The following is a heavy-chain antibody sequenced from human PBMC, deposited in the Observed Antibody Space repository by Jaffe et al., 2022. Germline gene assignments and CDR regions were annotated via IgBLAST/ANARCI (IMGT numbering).Heavy chain of an antibody. CDR3: AKDARYSTFGGVIAPGEMGYYYYMDV. V-gene: IGHV3-30*02. D-gene: IGHD3-16*02. CDR1: GFTFSNYG. CDR2: IRYDGSNK. Sequence: QVQLVESGGGVVQPGGSLRLSCAASGFTFSNYGIHWVRQAPGKGLEWVAFIRYDGSNKYYADSVKGRFTISRDNSKNTLYLQMNSLRAEDTAVYYCAKDARYSTFGGVIAPGEMGYYYYMDVWGKGTTVTVSS. J-gene: IGHJ6*03.